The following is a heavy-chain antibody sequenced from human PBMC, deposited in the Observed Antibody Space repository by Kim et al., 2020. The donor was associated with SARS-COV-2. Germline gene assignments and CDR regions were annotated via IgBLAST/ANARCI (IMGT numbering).Heavy chain of an antibody. J-gene: IGHJ5*02. CDR2: ISAYNGNT. CDR3: ARLPLLLWFGEVWFDP. V-gene: IGHV1-18*01. D-gene: IGHD3-10*01. Sequence: ASVKVSCKASGYTFTSYGISWVRQAPGQGLEWMGWISAYNGNTNYAQKLQGRVTMTTDTSTSTAYMELRSLRSDDTAVYYCARLPLLLWFGEVWFDPWCQGTLVTGSS. CDR1: GYTFTSYG.